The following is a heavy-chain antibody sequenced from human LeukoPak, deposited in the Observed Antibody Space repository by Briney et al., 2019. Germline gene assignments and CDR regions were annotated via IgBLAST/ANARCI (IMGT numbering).Heavy chain of an antibody. Sequence: ASVNVSCKASGYTFTKFGVSWLRQAPGQGLEWLGWFSAYNGNTNYAQNFQGRVTLTTDTSTSTAYLELTSLRSDDTAVYFCARDYPQYRNRGYSGYGTFDYWGQGTLVTVSS. CDR3: ARDYPQYRNRGYSGYGTFDY. V-gene: IGHV1-18*01. CDR1: GYTFTKFG. CDR2: FSAYNGNT. J-gene: IGHJ4*02. D-gene: IGHD5-12*01.